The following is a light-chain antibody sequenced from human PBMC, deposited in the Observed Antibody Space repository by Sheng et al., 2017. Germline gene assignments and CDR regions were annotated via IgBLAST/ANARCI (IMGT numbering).Light chain of an antibody. CDR1: SSNIGAGYD. Sequence: QSVLTQPPSVSGAPGQRVTISCTGRSSNIGAGYDVHWYQQLPGTAPKLLIYANTNRPSGVPDRFSGSKSGTSASLAITGLQAEDEANYYCQSYDRSLSGSVFGGGTKLTV. CDR3: QSYDRSLSGSV. V-gene: IGLV1-40*01. CDR2: ANT. J-gene: IGLJ2*01.